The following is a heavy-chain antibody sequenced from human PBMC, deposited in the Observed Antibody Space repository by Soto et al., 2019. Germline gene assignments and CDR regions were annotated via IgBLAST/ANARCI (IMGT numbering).Heavy chain of an antibody. D-gene: IGHD3-3*02. J-gene: IGHJ5*02. Sequence: PSETLSLTCTVSGGSISSGGYYWSWIRQPPGKGLEWIGSIFYLGSSYYNPSLKSRVTMSVDTSKNQFSLRLRSVTAADTALYFCARHSLALRKNNWFDPWGQGIMVTVSS. CDR3: ARHSLALRKNNWFDP. CDR2: IFYLGSS. CDR1: GGSISSGGYY. V-gene: IGHV4-39*01.